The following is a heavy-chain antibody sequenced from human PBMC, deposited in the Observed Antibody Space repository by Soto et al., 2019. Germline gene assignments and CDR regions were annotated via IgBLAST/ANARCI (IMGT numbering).Heavy chain of an antibody. Sequence: EVHLVESGGGLVQPGGSLRLSCTASGFIFSNYWIHWVRQAPGKGLVWVSRINNDGSSTDYVDSVKGRFTTSRDNAKNTLYLQMNSPRAEVTAVYYCAKRDVGACYHHWGQGTLVTVSS. J-gene: IGHJ5*02. CDR3: AKRDVGACYHH. D-gene: IGHD2-2*01. V-gene: IGHV3-74*01. CDR1: GFIFSNYW. CDR2: INNDGSST.